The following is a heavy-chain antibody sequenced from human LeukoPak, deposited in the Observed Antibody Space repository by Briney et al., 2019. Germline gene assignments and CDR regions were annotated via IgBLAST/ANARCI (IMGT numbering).Heavy chain of an antibody. CDR2: ISSSGSTI. V-gene: IGHV3-48*03. Sequence: GGSLRLSCAASGFTFSSYEMNWVRQAPGKGLEWVSYISSSGSTIYYPDSVKGRFTISRDNAKNSLYLQMNSLRAEDTAVYYCARRVGVPAAKSLDYYYGMDVWGKGTTVTVSS. CDR1: GFTFSSYE. D-gene: IGHD2-2*01. CDR3: ARRVGVPAAKSLDYYYGMDV. J-gene: IGHJ6*04.